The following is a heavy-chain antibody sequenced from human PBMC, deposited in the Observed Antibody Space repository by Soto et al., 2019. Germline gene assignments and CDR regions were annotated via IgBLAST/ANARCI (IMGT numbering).Heavy chain of an antibody. J-gene: IGHJ4*02. Sequence: SETLSLTCTVSGGSIYRSGYYWGWIRQPPGGGLEWIGNIDYNGVTYSNPSLKSRVTISRDTSKNQFSLKLTSVTAADTALYYCGKVLVGATGHTDSDSWGPGTLVTVSS. CDR1: GGSIYRSGYY. V-gene: IGHV4-39*01. CDR3: GKVLVGATGHTDSDS. D-gene: IGHD2-15*01. CDR2: IDYNGVT.